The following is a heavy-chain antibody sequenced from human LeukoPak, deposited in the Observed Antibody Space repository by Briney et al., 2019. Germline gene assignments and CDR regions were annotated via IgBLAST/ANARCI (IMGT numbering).Heavy chain of an antibody. CDR3: ARLSGTPPPPFDY. J-gene: IGHJ4*02. D-gene: IGHD1-26*01. Sequence: SETLSLTSTVSGGSISSSSYYWGWIRQPPGKGLEWIGYIYYSGSTYYNPSLKSRVTISVDTSKNQFSLKLTSVTAADTAVYYCARLSGTPPPPFDYWGQGTLVTVSS. CDR2: IYYSGST. CDR1: GGSISSSSYY. V-gene: IGHV4-61*05.